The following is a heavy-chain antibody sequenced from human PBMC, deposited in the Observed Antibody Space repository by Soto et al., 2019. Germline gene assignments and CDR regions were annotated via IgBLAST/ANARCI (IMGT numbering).Heavy chain of an antibody. CDR1: GFRFSSYG. J-gene: IGHJ4*01. D-gene: IGHD6-19*01. V-gene: IGHV3-30*18. Sequence: LRLSCVASGFRFSSYGIHWVRQAPGKGLEWVGVISSDGKTTYYADSMKGRFTISRDNSRNTLYLQMDSLRPEDTAVYYCAKEIAVAGDLDYWGHGTLVTVSS. CDR3: AKEIAVAGDLDY. CDR2: ISSDGKTT.